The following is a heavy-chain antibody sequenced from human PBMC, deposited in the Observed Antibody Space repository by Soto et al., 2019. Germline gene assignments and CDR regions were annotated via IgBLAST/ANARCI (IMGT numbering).Heavy chain of an antibody. CDR3: ATSREFDY. CDR2: IFPSGTT. CDR1: GGSLSGATYS. V-gene: IGHV4-30-2*01. J-gene: IGHJ4*02. Sequence: PSETLSLTCGVSGGSLSGATYSWNWIRQPPGKGLEWIGYIFPSGTTYYNPSLKRRVTISIDVSKNQFSLSLRSLTAADTAVYYWATSREFDYWGQGTMVTVSS.